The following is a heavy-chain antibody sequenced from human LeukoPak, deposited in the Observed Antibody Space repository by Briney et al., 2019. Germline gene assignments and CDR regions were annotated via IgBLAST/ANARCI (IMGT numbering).Heavy chain of an antibody. CDR2: INHSGST. J-gene: IGHJ4*02. D-gene: IGHD6-19*01. CDR1: GGSFSGYY. V-gene: IGHV4-34*01. Sequence: SETLSLTCAVYGGSFSGYYWSWIRQPPGKGLEWIGEINHSGSTNYNPSLKSRVTISVDTSKNQFSLKLSSVTAADTVVYYCASGVPFTHSSGWYFDYWGQGTLVTVSS. CDR3: ASGVPFTHSSGWYFDY.